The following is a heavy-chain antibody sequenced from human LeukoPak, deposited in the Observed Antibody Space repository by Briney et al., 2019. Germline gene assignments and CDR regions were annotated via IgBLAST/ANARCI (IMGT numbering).Heavy chain of an antibody. D-gene: IGHD2-21*02. CDR2: ISGSGGST. J-gene: IGHJ4*02. Sequence: GGSLRLSCAASGFTFSSYGMSWVRQAPGKGLEWVSAISGSGGSTYYADSVKGRFTISRDNSKNTLYLQINSLRAEDTAVYYCAKPTCGGDCYSYYFDYWGQGTLVTVSS. V-gene: IGHV3-23*01. CDR3: AKPTCGGDCYSYYFDY. CDR1: GFTFSSYG.